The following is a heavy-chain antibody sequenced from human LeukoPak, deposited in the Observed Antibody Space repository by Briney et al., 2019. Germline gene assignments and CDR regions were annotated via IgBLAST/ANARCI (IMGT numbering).Heavy chain of an antibody. V-gene: IGHV4-34*01. Sequence: PSETLSLTCAVYGGSFSGYYWSWIRQPPGKGLEWIGEINHSGSTNYNPSLKSRVTISVDTSKNQFSLKLSSVTAADTAVYYCARDSHYYCSGGSCYAYWGQGTLVTVSS. J-gene: IGHJ4*02. CDR3: ARDSHYYCSGGSCYAY. CDR1: GGSFSGYY. CDR2: INHSGST. D-gene: IGHD2-15*01.